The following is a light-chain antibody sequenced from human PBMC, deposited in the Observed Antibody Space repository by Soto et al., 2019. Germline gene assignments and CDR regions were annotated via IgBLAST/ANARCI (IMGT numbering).Light chain of an antibody. J-gene: IGKJ1*01. Sequence: DIQMTQAPSSLSASVGDRVTITCRASHSISSYLKWYQQKQGKAPQLLIYAASSMQSGVPSRFRGSGSGTDFTLTISILQPEDFGTYYCQQSYSTPRTFGQGNQGASK. CDR2: AAS. V-gene: IGKV1-39*01. CDR3: QQSYSTPRT. CDR1: HSISSY.